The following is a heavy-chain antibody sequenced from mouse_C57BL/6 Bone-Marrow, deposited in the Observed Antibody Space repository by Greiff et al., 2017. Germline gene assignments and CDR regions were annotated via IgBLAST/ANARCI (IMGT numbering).Heavy chain of an antibody. D-gene: IGHD2-3*01. J-gene: IGHJ2*01. Sequence: QVQLQQPGAELVKPGASVTLSCKASGYTFTSYWMQWVKQRPGQGLEWIGEIGPSDSYTNYTLKFKGKATLTADTASSTAYMQLRSLTSEDSAVYYCARGDGYRSYWGQGTTLTVSS. CDR1: GYTFTSYW. CDR3: ARGDGYRSY. V-gene: IGHV1-50*01. CDR2: IGPSDSYT.